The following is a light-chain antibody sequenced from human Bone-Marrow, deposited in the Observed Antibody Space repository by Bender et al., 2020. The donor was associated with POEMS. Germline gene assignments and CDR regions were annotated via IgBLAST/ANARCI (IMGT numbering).Light chain of an antibody. CDR3: GAWDDSLTAEGVV. V-gene: IGLV1-51*01. Sequence: QSALTQPASVSGSPGQSITISCTGASSDVGAYNLVSWYQQLPGTAPKLLIYDNDKRPSGIPDRFSGAKSGTSATLGITGLQTGDEADYYCGAWDDSLTAEGVVFGGGTKVTVL. CDR2: DND. CDR1: SSDVGAYNL. J-gene: IGLJ2*01.